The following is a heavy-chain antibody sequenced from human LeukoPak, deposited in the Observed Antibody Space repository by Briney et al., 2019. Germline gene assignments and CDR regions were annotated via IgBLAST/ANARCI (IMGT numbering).Heavy chain of an antibody. Sequence: PGRCLRLACVAAGFTFSVDWMTWVRQAPGQGLEWVAKINQDGREQHFVDSVKGRFTISRDNAKNSLYLQMDGLRGEDTAVYYCAGGALDYWGQGTLVTVSS. J-gene: IGHJ4*02. CDR3: AGGALDY. CDR1: GFTFSVDW. CDR2: INQDGREQ. V-gene: IGHV3-7*04.